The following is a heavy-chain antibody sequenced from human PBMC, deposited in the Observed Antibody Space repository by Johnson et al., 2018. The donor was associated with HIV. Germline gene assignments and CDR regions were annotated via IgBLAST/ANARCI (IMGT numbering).Heavy chain of an antibody. J-gene: IGHJ3*02. V-gene: IGHV3-9*01. D-gene: IGHD6-19*01. CDR2: ISWNSGSI. CDR3: ARGEQWSLLGAFDI. Sequence: VLLVESGGGLVQPGRSLRLSCAASGFTFDDYAMHWVRQAPGKGLEWVSGISWNSGSIGYADSVKGRFTISRDNAKNSLYLQMNSLRAEDTAVYYCARGEQWSLLGAFDIWGQGIMVTVSS. CDR1: GFTFDDYA.